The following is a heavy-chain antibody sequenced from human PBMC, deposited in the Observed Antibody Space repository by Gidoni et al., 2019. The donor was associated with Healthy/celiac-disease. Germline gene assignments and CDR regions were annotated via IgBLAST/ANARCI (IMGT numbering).Heavy chain of an antibody. J-gene: IGHJ4*02. D-gene: IGHD4-17*01. CDR1: GFTFSDYY. V-gene: IGHV3-11*01. CDR3: ACDYGDYYFDY. CDR2: ISSSGSTI. Sequence: QVQLVVSGGGLVKPGGSLRLSGAAFGFTFSDYYMSWIRQAPGKGLEWVSYISSSGSTIYYADSVKGRFTISRDNAKNSLSLQMNSLRAEDTAVYYCACDYGDYYFDYWGQGTLVTVSS.